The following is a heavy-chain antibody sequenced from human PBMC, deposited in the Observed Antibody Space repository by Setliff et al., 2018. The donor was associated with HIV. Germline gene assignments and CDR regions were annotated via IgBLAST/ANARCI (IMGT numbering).Heavy chain of an antibody. V-gene: IGHV4-31*03. CDR2: VYYTGTT. Sequence: SETLSLTCTVSGVSVSSGGYYWSWIRQHPGKGLEWIGYVYYTGTTYFNPSLKSRITISVDTSKNQFSLKLSSVTAADTAVYYCARSPGIAAAVGNYYYYMDVWG. CDR3: ARSPGIAAAVGNYYYYMDV. J-gene: IGHJ6*03. CDR1: GVSVSSGGYY. D-gene: IGHD6-13*01.